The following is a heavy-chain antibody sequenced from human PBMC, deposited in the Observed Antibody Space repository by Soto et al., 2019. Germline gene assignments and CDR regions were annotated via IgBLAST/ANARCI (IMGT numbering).Heavy chain of an antibody. CDR1: GLTFSSYA. Sequence: GGSLRLSCAASGLTFSSYAMSWVRQAPGKGLEWVSAISGSGGSTYYADSVKGRFTISRDNSKNTLYLQMNSLRAEDTAVYYCAKALTPVTAYYYGMDVWGQGTTVTVSS. CDR3: AKALTPVTAYYYGMDV. J-gene: IGHJ6*02. V-gene: IGHV3-23*01. D-gene: IGHD4-4*01. CDR2: ISGSGGST.